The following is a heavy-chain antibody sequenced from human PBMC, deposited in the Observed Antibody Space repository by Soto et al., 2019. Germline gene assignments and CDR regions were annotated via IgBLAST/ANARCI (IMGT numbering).Heavy chain of an antibody. J-gene: IGHJ4*02. CDR3: ARDKGDGSGSYYGY. CDR1: GYTFTSYG. CDR2: ISAYNGNT. V-gene: IGHV1-18*01. Sequence: QVQLVQSGAEVKKPGASVKVSCKASGYTFTSYGISWVRQAPGQGLEWLGWISAYNGNTNYAQKLQGRITMTTDTPTSTAYMDLSSLISDDPAVYYCARDKGDGSGSYYGYWGQGTLVTVSS. D-gene: IGHD3-10*01.